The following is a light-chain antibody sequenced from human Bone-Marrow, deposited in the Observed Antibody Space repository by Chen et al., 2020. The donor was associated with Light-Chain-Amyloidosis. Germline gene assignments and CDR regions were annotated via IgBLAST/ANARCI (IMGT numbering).Light chain of an antibody. CDR2: EDD. CDR1: SGSIATNY. J-gene: IGLJ3*02. Sequence: NFMPTQPHSASESPGKTVIISCTRSSGSIATNYVQWYQQHPGSSPTTVIYEDDQRPSGVPERFSGSIDRSSNSASLTISGLKTEDEADYYCQSYQGSSQGVFGGGTKLTVL. V-gene: IGLV6-57*01. CDR3: QSYQGSSQGV.